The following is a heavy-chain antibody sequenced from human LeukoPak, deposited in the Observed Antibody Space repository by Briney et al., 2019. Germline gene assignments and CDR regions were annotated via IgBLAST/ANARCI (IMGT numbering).Heavy chain of an antibody. D-gene: IGHD6-19*01. CDR3: AGERGEEYSSGWYKTNYFDN. CDR1: GDSVSSVTDY. Sequence: SETLSLTCTVAGDSVSSVTDYWAWIRQPPGKGLEWIASADYSGGTYHNPSLESRVAISADMSKKQISLTLTSVTGADTAAYYCAGERGEEYSSGWYKTNYFDNWGQGIRVTVSS. J-gene: IGHJ4*02. CDR2: ADYSGGT. V-gene: IGHV4-39*07.